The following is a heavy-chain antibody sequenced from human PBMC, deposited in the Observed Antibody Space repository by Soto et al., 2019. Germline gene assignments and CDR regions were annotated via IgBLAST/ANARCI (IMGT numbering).Heavy chain of an antibody. Sequence: GGSLRLSFAASGFTFSDHYMSWIRQAPVKGLEWISYINPSGTNTDYANSVKGRFTISRDNAEKSLYLQMNSLRVEDTALYYCARVHQSLDVWGQGATVTVSS. V-gene: IGHV3-11*06. D-gene: IGHD1-1*01. CDR1: GFTFSDHY. CDR2: INPSGTNT. CDR3: ARVHQSLDV. J-gene: IGHJ6*02.